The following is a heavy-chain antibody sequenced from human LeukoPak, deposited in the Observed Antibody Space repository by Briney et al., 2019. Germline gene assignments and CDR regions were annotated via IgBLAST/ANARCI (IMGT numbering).Heavy chain of an antibody. V-gene: IGHV1-69*05. CDR2: IIPIFGTA. D-gene: IGHD3-22*01. CDR1: GGTFSSYA. J-gene: IGHJ6*03. CDR3: ARSIDYYDSSPGDYYYYYMDV. Sequence: SVTVSCKASGGTFSSYAISWVRQAPGQGLEWMGGIIPIFGTANYAQKFQGRVTITTDESTSTAYMELSSLRSEDTAVYYCARSIDYYDSSPGDYYYYYMDVWGKGTTVTVSS.